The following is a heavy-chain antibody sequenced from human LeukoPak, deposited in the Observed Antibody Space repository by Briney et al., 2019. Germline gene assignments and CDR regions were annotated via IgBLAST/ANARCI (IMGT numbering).Heavy chain of an antibody. CDR1: GGSITSGTYY. V-gene: IGHV4-39*01. CDR3: ARHWKGDYGSYERPLDR. CDR2: IFDSGST. D-gene: IGHD4/OR15-4a*01. Sequence: PSETLSLTCTVSGGSITSGTYYWGWIRQPPGKGLEWIGSIFDSGSTYYNRSLKSRVTIDIDTPNNQFSLRLSSVTAADAAVYYCARHWKGDYGSYERPLDRWGQGTLVTVSS. J-gene: IGHJ5*02.